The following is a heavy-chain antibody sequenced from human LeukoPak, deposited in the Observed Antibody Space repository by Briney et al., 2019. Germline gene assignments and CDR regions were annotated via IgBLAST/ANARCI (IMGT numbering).Heavy chain of an antibody. CDR1: GFTFSSYG. Sequence: GGSLRLSCAASGFTFSSYGTHWVRQAPGKGLEWVAFIRYDGSNKYYADSVKGRFTISRDNSKNTLYLQMNSLRAEDTAVYYCAKERECSSTSCYLPNWFDPWGQGTLVTVSS. D-gene: IGHD2-2*01. CDR3: AKERECSSTSCYLPNWFDP. V-gene: IGHV3-30*02. CDR2: IRYDGSNK. J-gene: IGHJ5*02.